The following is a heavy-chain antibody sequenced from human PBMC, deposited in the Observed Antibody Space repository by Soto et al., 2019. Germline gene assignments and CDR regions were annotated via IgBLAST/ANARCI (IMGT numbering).Heavy chain of an antibody. Sequence: QVQLVESGGGVVQPGRSLRLSCAASGFTFSYHALNWVRQAPGKGLEWVAVISYDGDNKYIAESVKGRFTISRDNSKNAVSLQMNRLRTEDTAMYFCARGTTTYAFSAMEVWGQGTTVTVSS. CDR1: GFTFSYHA. CDR3: ARGTTTYAFSAMEV. CDR2: ISYDGDNK. J-gene: IGHJ6*02. V-gene: IGHV3-30-3*01. D-gene: IGHD3-16*01.